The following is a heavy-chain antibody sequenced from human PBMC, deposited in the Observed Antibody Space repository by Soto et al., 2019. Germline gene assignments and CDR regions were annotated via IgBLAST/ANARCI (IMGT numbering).Heavy chain of an antibody. CDR2: IYHSGST. CDR1: GGSISSGGYS. J-gene: IGHJ5*02. CDR3: ARGPSP. Sequence: SETLSLTCAVSGGSISSGGYSWSWIRQPPGKGLEWIGYIYHSGSTYYNPSPKSRVTISVDRSKNQFSLKLSSVTAADTAVYYCARGPSPWGQGTLVTVSS. V-gene: IGHV4-30-2*01.